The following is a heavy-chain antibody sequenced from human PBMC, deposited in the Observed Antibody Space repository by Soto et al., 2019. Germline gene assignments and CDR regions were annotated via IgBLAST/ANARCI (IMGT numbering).Heavy chain of an antibody. CDR1: GFTFGDYA. D-gene: IGHD3-16*01. CDR2: IRSQAYTGTT. Sequence: GGSLRLSCTASGFTFGDYAMSWFRQAPGKGLQWVGFIRSQAYTGTTEYAASVKGRFSISRDDSKSIAYLQMNSLKTDDTAVYYCSRGLGPPLSNYYYGMDVWGQGTTVTVSS. V-gene: IGHV3-49*03. J-gene: IGHJ6*02. CDR3: SRGLGPPLSNYYYGMDV.